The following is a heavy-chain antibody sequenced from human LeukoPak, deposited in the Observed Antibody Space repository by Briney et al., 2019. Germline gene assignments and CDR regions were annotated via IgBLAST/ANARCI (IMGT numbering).Heavy chain of an antibody. Sequence: LSLTCTVSGYSISSGYYWGWIRQPPGTGLEWVSAISGSGGSTYYADSVKGRFTISRDNAKNSLYLQMNSLRAEDTAVYYCARHGYSDDYYYCYYMDVWGKGTTVTVSS. V-gene: IGHV3-11*04. J-gene: IGHJ6*03. D-gene: IGHD5-12*01. CDR3: ARHGYSDDYYYCYYMDV. CDR2: ISGSGGST. CDR1: GYSISSGYY.